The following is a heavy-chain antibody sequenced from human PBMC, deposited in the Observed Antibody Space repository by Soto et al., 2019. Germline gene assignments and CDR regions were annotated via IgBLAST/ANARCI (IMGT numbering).Heavy chain of an antibody. Sequence: ASVKVSCKASGGTFSSYAISWVRQAPGQGLEWMGGIIPIFGTANYAQKFQGRVTITADESTSTAYMELSSLRSEDTAVYYCASHLYDSVWAFDYWGQGTLVTVSS. J-gene: IGHJ4*02. CDR3: ASHLYDSVWAFDY. D-gene: IGHD3-22*01. CDR2: IIPIFGTA. V-gene: IGHV1-69*13. CDR1: GGTFSSYA.